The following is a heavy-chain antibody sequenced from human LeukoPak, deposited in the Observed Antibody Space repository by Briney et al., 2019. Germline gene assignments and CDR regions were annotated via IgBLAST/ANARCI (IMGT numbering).Heavy chain of an antibody. CDR2: INPNSGGT. Sequence: ASVKVSCKASGYTFTGYYIHWVRQAPGQGLEWMGWINPNSGGTNYAQKLQGRVTMTTDTSTSTAYMELRSLRSDDTAVYYCAGSLGYCTSNVCYLKYWGQGTLVTVSS. J-gene: IGHJ4*02. CDR3: AGSLGYCTSNVCYLKY. CDR1: GYTFTGYY. V-gene: IGHV1-2*02. D-gene: IGHD2-8*01.